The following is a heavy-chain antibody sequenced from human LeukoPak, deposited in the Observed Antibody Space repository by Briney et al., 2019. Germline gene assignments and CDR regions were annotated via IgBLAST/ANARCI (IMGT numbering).Heavy chain of an antibody. J-gene: IGHJ4*02. Sequence: PSETLSLTCEVSGGSVNSGDSYWSWVRQPPGKGLEWVGYVSSAGSANYNPSLRGRGRISVDTSKNQFSLRLTSVTAADTAVYFCARLSLRRNYFDYWGQGTLVIVPS. CDR2: VSSAGSA. CDR3: ARLSLRRNYFDY. CDR1: GGSVNSGDSY. D-gene: IGHD2-15*01. V-gene: IGHV4-30-4*01.